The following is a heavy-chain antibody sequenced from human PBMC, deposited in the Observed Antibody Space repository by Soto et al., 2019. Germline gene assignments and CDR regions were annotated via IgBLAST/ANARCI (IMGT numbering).Heavy chain of an antibody. CDR1: GFTFSSYA. Sequence: GGSLRLSCAASGFTFSSYAMSWVRQAPGKGLEWVSAISGSGGSTYYEDSVKGRFTISRDNSKNTLYLQMNSLRAEDTAVYYCAKDRGSSSPYSYYGMDVWGQGTTVTVSS. CDR2: ISGSGGST. J-gene: IGHJ6*02. V-gene: IGHV3-23*01. CDR3: AKDRGSSSPYSYYGMDV. D-gene: IGHD6-13*01.